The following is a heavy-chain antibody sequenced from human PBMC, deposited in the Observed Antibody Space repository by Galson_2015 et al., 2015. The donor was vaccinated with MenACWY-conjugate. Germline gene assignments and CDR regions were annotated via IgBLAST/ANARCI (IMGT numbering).Heavy chain of an antibody. V-gene: IGHV3-48*04. CDR1: GFTFSSYS. Sequence: SLRLSCAASGFTFSSYSMNWVRQAPGKGLEWVSYISNSSSTIYYADSVKGRFTISRDNAKNSLYLQMNSLRAEDTAVYYCASSPGAAGTSGYYYYYGMDVWGQGTTVTVSS. D-gene: IGHD6-13*01. CDR3: ASSPGAAGTSGYYYYYGMDV. J-gene: IGHJ6*02. CDR2: ISNSSSTI.